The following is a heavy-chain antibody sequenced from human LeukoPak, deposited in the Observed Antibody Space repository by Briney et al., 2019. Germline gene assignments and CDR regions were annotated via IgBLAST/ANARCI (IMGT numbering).Heavy chain of an antibody. V-gene: IGHV4-39*07. CDR1: GGSVSSNRFY. CDR3: ARDPDYYDDSGYT. D-gene: IGHD3-22*01. J-gene: IGHJ5*02. CDR2: MYYSGGT. Sequence: SETLSLTCTVSGGSVSSNRFYWGWIRQPPGKGLDWIGSMYYSGGTYYNPSLKSRVTISADTYKSQVSLKLSSVTAADTAVYYCARDPDYYDDSGYTWGQGTLVTVSS.